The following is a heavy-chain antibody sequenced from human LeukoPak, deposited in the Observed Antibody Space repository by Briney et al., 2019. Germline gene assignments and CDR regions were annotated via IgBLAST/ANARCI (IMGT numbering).Heavy chain of an antibody. Sequence: GGSLRLSCAASGFTFSSYSMNWVRQAPGKGLEWVSYISSSSSTIYYADSVKGRFTISRDNAKNSLYLQMNSLRAEDTAVYYCARARFTVTTYWDSWGQGTLVTVSS. V-gene: IGHV3-48*04. CDR1: GFTFSSYS. CDR2: ISSSSSTI. CDR3: ARARFTVTTYWDS. D-gene: IGHD4-17*01. J-gene: IGHJ4*02.